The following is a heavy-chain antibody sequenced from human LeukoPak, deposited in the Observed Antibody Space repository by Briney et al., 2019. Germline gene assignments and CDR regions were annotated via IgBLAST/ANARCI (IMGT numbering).Heavy chain of an antibody. CDR1: GFTFGIYS. CDR3: VRDGAVVTSGSYPWRYFQY. D-gene: IGHD3-10*01. CDR2: IGHTGSIT. J-gene: IGHJ1*01. V-gene: IGHV3-48*04. Sequence: GGSLRLSCAASGFTFGIYSMNWVRHAPGKGLEWVSYIGHTGSITDYADSVKGRFTISRDNAKNSLYLQMNTLRAEDTAVYYCVRDGAVVTSGSYPWRYFQYWGQGTLVTVSS.